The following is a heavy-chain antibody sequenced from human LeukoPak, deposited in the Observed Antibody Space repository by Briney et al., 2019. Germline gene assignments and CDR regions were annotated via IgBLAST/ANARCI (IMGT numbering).Heavy chain of an antibody. J-gene: IGHJ3*02. CDR1: GFTFSSYA. CDR2: ISYDGSNK. Sequence: PGRSLRLSCAASGFTFSSYAMHWVRQAPGKGLEWVAVISYDGSNKYYADSVKGRFTISRDNSKNTLYLQMNSLRAEDTAVYYCAKDQDHCGGDCYSGRAFDIWGQGTMVTVSS. V-gene: IGHV3-30-3*01. CDR3: AKDQDHCGGDCYSGRAFDI. D-gene: IGHD2-21*02.